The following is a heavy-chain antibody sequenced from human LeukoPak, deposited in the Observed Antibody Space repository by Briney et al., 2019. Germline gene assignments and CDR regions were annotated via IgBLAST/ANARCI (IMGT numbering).Heavy chain of an antibody. CDR2: IYYSGST. Sequence: SETLSLTCTVSGGSISSYYWSWIRQPPGKGLEWIGYIYYSGSTNYNPSLKSRVTISVDTSKDQFSPKPSSVTAADTAVYYCARYPGMVRGVISGRFREYYFDYWGQGTLVTVSS. J-gene: IGHJ4*02. V-gene: IGHV4-59*01. D-gene: IGHD3-10*01. CDR1: GGSISSYY. CDR3: ARYPGMVRGVISGRFREYYFDY.